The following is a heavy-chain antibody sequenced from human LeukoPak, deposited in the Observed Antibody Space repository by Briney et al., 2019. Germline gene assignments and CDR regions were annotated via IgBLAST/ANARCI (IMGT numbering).Heavy chain of an antibody. V-gene: IGHV3-74*01. D-gene: IGHD2-8*01. J-gene: IGHJ4*02. CDR2: INSDGSST. CDR3: ARNNGNKYYFDY. Sequence: GGSLRLSCAASGFTFSSYWMHWVRQAPGEGLVWVSRINSDGSSTSYADSVKGRFTISRDNAKKSLYLQMNSLRAEDTAVYYWARNNGNKYYFDYWGQEPLVTVSS. CDR1: GFTFSSYW.